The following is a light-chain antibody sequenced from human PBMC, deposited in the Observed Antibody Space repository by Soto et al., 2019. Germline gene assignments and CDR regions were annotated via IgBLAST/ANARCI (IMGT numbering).Light chain of an antibody. V-gene: IGKV1-39*01. J-gene: IGKJ1*01. CDR3: QQSYSTPPT. Sequence: DMQMSQSPASLSASVGDRVTVTCRASQSIGRNLNWYQQKPGKAPKLLIYTSSNLQSGVPSRFSGSGSGTDFILTIRSLQPEDFASYYCQQSYSTPPTFGQGTKVDI. CDR2: TSS. CDR1: QSIGRN.